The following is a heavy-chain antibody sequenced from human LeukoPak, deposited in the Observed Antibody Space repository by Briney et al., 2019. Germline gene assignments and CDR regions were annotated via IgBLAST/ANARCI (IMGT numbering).Heavy chain of an antibody. CDR3: AGYGDYVDYFAY. CDR1: GFTFSSYS. D-gene: IGHD4-17*01. J-gene: IGHJ4*02. V-gene: IGHV3-48*02. CDR2: ISSTSGTM. Sequence: QPGGSQRLSCVASGFTFSSYSMNWVRQAPGKGLEWVSHISSTSGTMYYADSVRGRFTISRDNAKNSLYLQMNSLRDEDTAVYYCAGYGDYVDYFAYWGQGAMLTLSS.